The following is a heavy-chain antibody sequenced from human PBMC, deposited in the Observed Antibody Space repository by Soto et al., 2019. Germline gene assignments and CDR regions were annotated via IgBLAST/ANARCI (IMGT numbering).Heavy chain of an antibody. D-gene: IGHD3-10*01. V-gene: IGHV3-30*18. CDR2: ISFDGTNK. CDR1: GFTFSSYG. Sequence: QVQLVESGGGVVQPGRSLRLYCAASGFTFSSYGMHWVRQAPGKGLEWVAVISFDGTNKYSADSVRGRFTISRDNSKNTLYLQMISLRDEDTAVYYCAKDVGVGELWVHWFDLWGQGTLVTVSS. J-gene: IGHJ5*02. CDR3: AKDVGVGELWVHWFDL.